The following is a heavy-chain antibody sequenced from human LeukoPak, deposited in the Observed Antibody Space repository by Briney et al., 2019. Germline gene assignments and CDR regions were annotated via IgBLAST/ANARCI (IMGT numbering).Heavy chain of an antibody. CDR2: IYYSGST. Sequence: PSETLSLTCTVSGGSISSGDYYWSWIRQPPGKGLEWIGYIYYSGSTYYNPSLKSRVTISVDTSKNQFSLKLSSVTAADTAVYYCARGSIPDRWRRRFEVRAFDIWGQGTMVTVSS. D-gene: IGHD2-8*02. V-gene: IGHV4-30-4*01. J-gene: IGHJ3*02. CDR3: ARGSIPDRWRRRFEVRAFDI. CDR1: GGSISSGDYY.